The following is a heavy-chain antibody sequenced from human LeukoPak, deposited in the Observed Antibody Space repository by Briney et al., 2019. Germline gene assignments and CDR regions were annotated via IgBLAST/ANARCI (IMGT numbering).Heavy chain of an antibody. CDR2: IRGKTYGGAI. V-gene: IGHV3-49*03. Sequence: PGGSLRLSCTTSGFIFGDYAMSWFRQAPGKGLGWVGFIRGKTYGGAIEYAASVKGRFTISRDDSKSIAYLQMNSLKTEDTAVYYCARDQLGGDPDDYYYYYMDVWGKGTTVIVSS. D-gene: IGHD4-17*01. J-gene: IGHJ6*03. CDR3: ARDQLGGDPDDYYYYYMDV. CDR1: GFIFGDYA.